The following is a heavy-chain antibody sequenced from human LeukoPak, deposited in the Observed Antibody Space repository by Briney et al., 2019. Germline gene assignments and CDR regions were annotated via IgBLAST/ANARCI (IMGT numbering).Heavy chain of an antibody. CDR1: GFIFGTYS. CDR3: ARASGDGYNLPIDY. J-gene: IGHJ4*02. V-gene: IGHV3-48*01. CDR2: ISSTSNAI. Sequence: GGSLRLSCAASGFIFGTYSMSSVRQAPGKGLEWISYISSTSNAIHYPDSVKGRFTVSRDNAKNSLFLQMHTLRGDDKAVYYCARASGDGYNLPIDYWGQGILVTVSS. D-gene: IGHD5-24*01.